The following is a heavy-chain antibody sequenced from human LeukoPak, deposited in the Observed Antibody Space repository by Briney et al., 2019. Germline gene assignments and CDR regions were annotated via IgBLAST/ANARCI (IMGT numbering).Heavy chain of an antibody. J-gene: IGHJ4*02. V-gene: IGHV4-38-2*02. Sequence: PSETLSLTCTVSGYSISSGYYWGWIRQPPGKGLDWIGSIYHSGSTYCNPSLKSRVTISVDTSKNQFSLKLSSVTAADTAVYYCARADYYDSRGSDYWGQGTLVTVSS. CDR2: IYHSGST. CDR1: GYSISSGYY. CDR3: ARADYYDSRGSDY. D-gene: IGHD3-22*01.